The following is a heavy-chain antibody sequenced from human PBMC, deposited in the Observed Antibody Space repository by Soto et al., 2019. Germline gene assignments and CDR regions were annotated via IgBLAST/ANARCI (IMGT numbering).Heavy chain of an antibody. CDR2: ISCDGSNK. CDR1: GFTFSSYA. Sequence: SLRLSCAASGFTFSSYAMHWVRQAPGKGLEWVAVISCDGSNKYYADSVEGRFTISRDNSKNTLYLQMNSLRAEDTAVYYCARDVAAVALDYWGQGTLVTVSS. J-gene: IGHJ4*02. CDR3: ARDVAAVALDY. D-gene: IGHD6-13*01. V-gene: IGHV3-30-3*01.